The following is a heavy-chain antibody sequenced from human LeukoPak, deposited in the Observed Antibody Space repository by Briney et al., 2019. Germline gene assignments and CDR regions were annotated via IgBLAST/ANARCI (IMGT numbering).Heavy chain of an antibody. CDR3: ARDNPFTYYDSSGYVFRAFDI. J-gene: IGHJ3*02. Sequence: SQTLSLTCTVSGGSISSGGYYWSWIRQHPGTGLEWIGYIYYSGSTYYNPSLKSRVTISVDTSKNQFSLKLSSVTAADTAVYYCARDNPFTYYDSSGYVFRAFDIWGQGTMVTVSS. V-gene: IGHV4-31*03. CDR1: GGSISSGGYY. CDR2: IYYSGST. D-gene: IGHD3-22*01.